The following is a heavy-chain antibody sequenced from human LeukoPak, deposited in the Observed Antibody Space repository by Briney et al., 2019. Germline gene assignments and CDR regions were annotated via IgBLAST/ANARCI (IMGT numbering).Heavy chain of an antibody. Sequence: GRSLRLSCAASGFTFSNYGMHWVRQGPDKGLEWVAVISYDGSNKYYADSVKGRFTISRDNSKNTLYLQMNSLRAEDTAVYYCAKDDYFSVRGVIIGPLFDYWGQGTLVTVSS. J-gene: IGHJ4*02. V-gene: IGHV3-30*18. CDR1: GFTFSNYG. D-gene: IGHD3-10*01. CDR2: ISYDGSNK. CDR3: AKDDYFSVRGVIIGPLFDY.